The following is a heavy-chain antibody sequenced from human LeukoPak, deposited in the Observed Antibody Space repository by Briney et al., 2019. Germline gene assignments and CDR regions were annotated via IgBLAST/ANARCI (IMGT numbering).Heavy chain of an antibody. V-gene: IGHV4-39*07. CDR2: IYYSGST. D-gene: IGHD6-13*01. CDR1: GGSISSSSYY. J-gene: IGHJ4*02. CDR3: AREAIAAAGPTFDY. Sequence: SEALSLTCTVSGGSISSSSYYWGWIRQPPGKGLEWIGSIYYSGSTYYNPSLKSRVTISVDTSKNQFSLKLSSVTAADTAVYYCAREAIAAAGPTFDYWGQGTLVTVSS.